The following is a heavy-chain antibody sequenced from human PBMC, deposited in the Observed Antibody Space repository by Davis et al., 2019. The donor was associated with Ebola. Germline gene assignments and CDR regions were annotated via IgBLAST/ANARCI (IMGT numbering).Heavy chain of an antibody. CDR2: IYSGGST. Sequence: GESLKISCAASGFTVSSNYMSWVRQAPGKGLEWVSVIYSGGSTYYADSVKGRFPISRDNSKNTLYLQMNSLRAEDTAVYYCAREDCSSTSCYGEFDYWGQGTLVTVSS. CDR1: GFTVSSNY. D-gene: IGHD2-2*01. J-gene: IGHJ4*02. V-gene: IGHV3-66*02. CDR3: AREDCSSTSCYGEFDY.